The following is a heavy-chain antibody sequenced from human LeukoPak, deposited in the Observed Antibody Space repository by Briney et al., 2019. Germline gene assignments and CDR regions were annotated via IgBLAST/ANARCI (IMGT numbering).Heavy chain of an antibody. CDR2: INPSGGST. J-gene: IGHJ5*02. CDR3: ARAPPDCSGGSCYSSDWFDP. Sequence: APVKVSCKASGYTFTSYYMHWVRQAPGQGLEWMGIINPSGGSTSYAQKFQGRVTMTRDTSTSTVYMELSSLRSEDTAVYYCARAPPDCSGGSCYSSDWFDPWGQGTLVTVSS. V-gene: IGHV1-46*01. D-gene: IGHD2-15*01. CDR1: GYTFTSYY.